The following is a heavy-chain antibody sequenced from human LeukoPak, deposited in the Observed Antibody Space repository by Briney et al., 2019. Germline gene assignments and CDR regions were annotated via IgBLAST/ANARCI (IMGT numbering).Heavy chain of an antibody. D-gene: IGHD5-24*01. J-gene: IGHJ4*02. CDR1: GFTFSSYA. CDR2: ISDSGGST. Sequence: GGSLRLPCAASGFTFSSYAMSWVRQAPGKGLEWVSAISDSGGSTYYADSVKGRFTISRDNSKNTLYLQMNSLRAEDTAVYYCAKGRDVYSYFDYWGQGTLVTVSS. CDR3: AKGRDVYSYFDY. V-gene: IGHV3-23*01.